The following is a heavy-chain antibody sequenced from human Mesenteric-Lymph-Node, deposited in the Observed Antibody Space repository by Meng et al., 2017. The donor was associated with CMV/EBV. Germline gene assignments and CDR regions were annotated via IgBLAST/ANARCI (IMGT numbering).Heavy chain of an antibody. J-gene: IGHJ4*02. D-gene: IGHD3-10*01. CDR2: ISAYSGDR. Sequence: ASVKVSCKTSGYTFTTYDINWVRQAPGQGLEWMGLISAYSGDRKYAQKFQGRVTLTQDTSTRTAYMEVRSLRSDDTAIYFCARGGGDDELDYWGQGTLVTVSS. V-gene: IGHV1-18*01. CDR1: GYTFTTYD. CDR3: ARGGGDDELDY.